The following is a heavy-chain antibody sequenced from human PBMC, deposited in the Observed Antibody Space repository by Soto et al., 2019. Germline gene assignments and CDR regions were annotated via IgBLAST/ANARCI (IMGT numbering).Heavy chain of an antibody. CDR1: GDSVSSDSAA. D-gene: IGHD3-16*01. CDR2: TYYRSEWYN. J-gene: IGHJ3*01. V-gene: IGHV6-1*01. CDR3: GRGYGIDV. Sequence: SQTLSLTCAISGDSVSSDSAAWNWIRQSPSRGLEWLGRTYYRSEWYNDYAVSVKGRMTISVDTSKNQFSLQLSSVTPEDTAVYYCGRGYGIDVWGQGTMVTVSS.